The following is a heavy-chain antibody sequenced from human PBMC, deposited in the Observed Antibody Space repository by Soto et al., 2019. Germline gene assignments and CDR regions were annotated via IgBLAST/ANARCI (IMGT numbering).Heavy chain of an antibody. Sequence: QVHLVESGGGVVQPGRSLRLSCAASGFPFSAYGMHWVRQAPGKGLEWLAMIYYDGNNKYYAPSVEGRFTISRDNSKNTLYLQMNSLRGEDTAVYYWARGGGTVTSDYWGQGTLVIVSS. CDR1: GFPFSAYG. J-gene: IGHJ4*02. CDR2: IYYDGNNK. CDR3: ARGGGTVTSDY. D-gene: IGHD4-17*01. V-gene: IGHV3-33*01.